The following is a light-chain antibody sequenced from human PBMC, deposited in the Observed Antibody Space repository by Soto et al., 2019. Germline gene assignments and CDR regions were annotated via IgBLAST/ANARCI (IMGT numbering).Light chain of an antibody. J-gene: IGKJ3*01. CDR1: QSVSSSY. CDR2: SAS. V-gene: IGKV3-20*01. CDR3: QQYGSSPPRFT. Sequence: IVLTQSPGTLSLSPGERATLSCRASQSVSSSYLAWYQQKPGQAPRLLIYSASSRSTGIPDRFSGSGSGTDFTLTISRLEPEDVSVYYCQQYGSSPPRFTFRPATNVDIK.